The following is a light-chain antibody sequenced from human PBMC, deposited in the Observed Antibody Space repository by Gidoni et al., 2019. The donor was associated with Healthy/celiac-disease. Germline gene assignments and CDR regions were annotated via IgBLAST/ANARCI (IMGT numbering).Light chain of an antibody. CDR1: QSISSY. J-gene: IGKJ4*01. V-gene: IGKV1-39*01. Sequence: DIQMTQSPSSLSASVGDRVTITCRASQSISSYLNCYQQKPGKAPKLLISVASSLQSGVPARFSGSGSGTDFTLTISSLQPEYFTTYYYQQSYSIPLTFGGGTKVEIK. CDR2: VAS. CDR3: QQSYSIPLT.